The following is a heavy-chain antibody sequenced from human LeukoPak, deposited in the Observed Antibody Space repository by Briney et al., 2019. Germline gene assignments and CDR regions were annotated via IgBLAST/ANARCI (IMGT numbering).Heavy chain of an antibody. CDR2: ISAYNGNT. J-gene: IGHJ4*02. V-gene: IGHV1-18*01. CDR3: ARDAPGYCSSTSCYKDPLGY. D-gene: IGHD2-2*02. Sequence: GASVKVSCKASGYTFTSYAMHWVRQAPGQGLEWMGWISAYNGNTNYAQKLQGRVTMTTDTSTSTAYMELRSLRSDDTAVYYCARDAPGYCSSTSCYKDPLGYWGQGTLVTVSS. CDR1: GYTFTSYA.